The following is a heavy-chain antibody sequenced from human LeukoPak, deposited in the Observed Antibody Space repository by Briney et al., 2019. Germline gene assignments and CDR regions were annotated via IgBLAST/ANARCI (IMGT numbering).Heavy chain of an antibody. CDR1: GGSISSYY. D-gene: IGHD6-25*01. CDR3: ASGDNDPLFDY. V-gene: IGHV4-59*06. CDR2: IYYSGST. Sequence: SETLSLTCTVSGGSISSYYWSWIRQHPGKGLEWIGSIYYSGSTNYNPSLQGRVTISLDTSRNQFSLRLSSVTAADTAVYYCASGDNDPLFDYWGQGTLVTVSS. J-gene: IGHJ4*02.